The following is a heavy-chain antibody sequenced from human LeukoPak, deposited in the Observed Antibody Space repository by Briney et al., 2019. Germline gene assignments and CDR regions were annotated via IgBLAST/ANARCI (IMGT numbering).Heavy chain of an antibody. V-gene: IGHV3-30*02. CDR3: AKDREKQQLVRRYFDY. Sequence: GGSLRLSCAASGFTFSSYGMHWVRQAPGKGLEWVAFIRYDGSNKYYADSVKGRFTISRDNSKNTLYLQMNSLRAEDTAVYYCAKDREKQQLVRRYFDYWGQGTLVTVSS. CDR2: IRYDGSNK. CDR1: GFTFSSYG. J-gene: IGHJ4*02. D-gene: IGHD6-13*01.